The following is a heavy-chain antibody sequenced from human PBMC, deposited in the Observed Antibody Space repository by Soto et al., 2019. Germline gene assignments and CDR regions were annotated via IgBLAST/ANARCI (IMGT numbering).Heavy chain of an antibody. Sequence: LTCAISGDSVSSNSAIWNWFRQSPSRGLEWLGRTYYTSKWYNDYAVSVKSRISINPDTSKNQVSLQLNSVTPEDTALYYCARVYSSGWSFYYGTDVWGQGTTVTVSS. D-gene: IGHD6-19*01. J-gene: IGHJ6*02. CDR2: TYYTSKWYN. V-gene: IGHV6-1*01. CDR3: ARVYSSGWSFYYGTDV. CDR1: GDSVSSNSAI.